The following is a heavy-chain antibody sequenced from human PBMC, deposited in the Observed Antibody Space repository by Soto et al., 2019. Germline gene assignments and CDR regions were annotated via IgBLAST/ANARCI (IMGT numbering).Heavy chain of an antibody. V-gene: IGHV1-69*02. CDR1: GGTFSSYT. D-gene: IGHD1-26*01. J-gene: IGHJ6*02. CDR2: IIPILGIA. Sequence: SVKVSCKASGGTFSSYTISWVRQAPGQGLEWMGRIIPILGIANYAQKFQGRVTITADKSTSTAYMELSSLRSEDTAVHYCASNEPYRWELDGMDVWGQGTTVTVSS. CDR3: ASNEPYRWELDGMDV.